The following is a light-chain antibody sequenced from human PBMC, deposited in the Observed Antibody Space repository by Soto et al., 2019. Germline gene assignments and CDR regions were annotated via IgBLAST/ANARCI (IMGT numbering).Light chain of an antibody. J-gene: IGLJ1*01. CDR3: SSFTSSITYV. CDR1: SSDVGGYNS. V-gene: IGLV2-14*01. Sequence: SVLTQPASVSGSPGQSITISCTGTSSDVGGYNSVSWYRQDPGKAPKLISYDVTYRPSGVSNRFSGSKSGNTASLTISGLQSEDEADYHCSSFTSSITYVFGTGTKVTVL. CDR2: DVT.